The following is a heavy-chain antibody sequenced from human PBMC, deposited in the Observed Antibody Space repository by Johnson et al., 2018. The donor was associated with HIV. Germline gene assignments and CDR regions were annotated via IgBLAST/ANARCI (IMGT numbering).Heavy chain of an antibody. CDR1: RFTFDDYA. V-gene: IGHV3-9*01. J-gene: IGHJ3*02. CDR2: ISWNSGSI. D-gene: IGHD3-9*01. Sequence: VQLVESGGGLVQPGRSLRLSCAASRFTFDDYAMHWVRQAPGKGLEWVSGISWNSGSIGHADSVKGRFTISRDNDKSSLSLQMNSLRAEDTAFYYCAKHRGFDLFFDAFDIWGQGTMVTVSS. CDR3: AKHRGFDLFFDAFDI.